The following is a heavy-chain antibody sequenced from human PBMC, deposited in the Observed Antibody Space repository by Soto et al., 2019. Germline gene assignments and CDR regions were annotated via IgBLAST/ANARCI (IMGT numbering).Heavy chain of an antibody. J-gene: IGHJ4*02. V-gene: IGHV1-69*01. Sequence: QEQLVQSGAEVKKPGSSVKVSCKASGGLFSSYPISWVRQVPGQGLEWMGGIIPVFQTAYYTQRCQGRVTITAYESTNTAYMELSSLRSADTAIYYGARGGSGYTWFNEFWGQGTLVTVSS. CDR3: ARGGSGYTWFNEF. D-gene: IGHD3-22*01. CDR2: IIPVFQTA. CDR1: GGLFSSYP.